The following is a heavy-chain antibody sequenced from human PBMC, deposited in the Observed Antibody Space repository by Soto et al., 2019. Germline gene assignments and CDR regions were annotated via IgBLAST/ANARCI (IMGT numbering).Heavy chain of an antibody. CDR3: AAPLFTDACDT. CDR1: GYTFISYY. Sequence: QVQLVQSGAEVKKPGASVKVSCKASGYTFISYYMHWVRQAPGQGLEWMGKINPSGGSTNYPQKFQGRVTMTRDTSTSTAYMELSSLRSDDTAVYYCAAPLFTDACDTWGQGTMVTVSS. CDR2: INPSGGST. D-gene: IGHD2-21*01. J-gene: IGHJ3*02. V-gene: IGHV1-46*01.